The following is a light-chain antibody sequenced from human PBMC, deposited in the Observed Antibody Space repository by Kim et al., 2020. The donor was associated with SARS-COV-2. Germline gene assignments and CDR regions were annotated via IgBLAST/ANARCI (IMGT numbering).Light chain of an antibody. CDR3: QQYTESPWT. J-gene: IGKJ1*01. CDR1: QKLRPSP. Sequence: PVETPTPSCWASQKLRPSPLAWYQQKAGQAPKLLIYGTSGRASGVPVRFRASGSGTEFTLTITRLEPEDFAVFYCQQYTESPWTFGQGTKVDIK. V-gene: IGKV3-20*01. CDR2: GTS.